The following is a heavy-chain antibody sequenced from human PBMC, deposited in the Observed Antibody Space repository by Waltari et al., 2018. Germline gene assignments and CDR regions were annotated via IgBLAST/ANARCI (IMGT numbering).Heavy chain of an antibody. Sequence: QVQLQESGPGLVKPSQTLSLTCTVSGGSISSGSYYWSWIRQPAGKGLEWIGYIYTSGSTNYNPSLKSRVTISVDTSKNQFSLKLSSVTAADTAVYYCARREAAAGGYYGMDVWGQGTTVIVSS. CDR1: GGSISSGSYY. D-gene: IGHD6-13*01. J-gene: IGHJ6*02. CDR2: IYTSGST. V-gene: IGHV4-61*09. CDR3: ARREAAAGGYYGMDV.